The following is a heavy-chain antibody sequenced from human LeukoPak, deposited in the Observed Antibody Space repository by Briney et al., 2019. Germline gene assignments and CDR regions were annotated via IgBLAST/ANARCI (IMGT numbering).Heavy chain of an antibody. J-gene: IGHJ4*02. D-gene: IGHD6-19*01. CDR3: VTLDSSGWYGIDY. V-gene: IGHV3-64D*06. Sequence: GGSLRLSCSASGFTFSSYAMHWVRQAPGKGLEYVSAIGSNGGSTYYADSVKGRFTISRDNSKNTLYLQMSSLRAEDTAVYYCVTLDSSGWYGIDYWGQGTLVTVSS. CDR1: GFTFSSYA. CDR2: IGSNGGST.